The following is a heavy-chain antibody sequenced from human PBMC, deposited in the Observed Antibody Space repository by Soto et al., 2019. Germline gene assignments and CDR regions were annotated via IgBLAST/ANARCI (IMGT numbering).Heavy chain of an antibody. D-gene: IGHD2-15*01. CDR3: ARSQGGSSSLDIYYYYYYGMDV. Sequence: QVQLVQSGAEVKKPGSSVKVSCKAPGGTFSIYAISWVRQAPGQGLEWMGGIIPIFGTAKYAQKLQGRVTITADESTSTGYMELSSLRSEDTAVYYCARSQGGSSSLDIYYYYYYGMDVWGQGTTVTVSS. CDR1: GGTFSIYA. V-gene: IGHV1-69*01. J-gene: IGHJ6*02. CDR2: IIPIFGTA.